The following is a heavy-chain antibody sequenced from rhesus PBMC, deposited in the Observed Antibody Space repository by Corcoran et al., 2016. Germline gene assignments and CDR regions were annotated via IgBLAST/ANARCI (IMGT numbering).Heavy chain of an antibody. V-gene: IGHV4-173*01. CDR3: ARGCSGFGCPLVNIDY. CDR1: GGSFSSHC. D-gene: IGHD2-21*01. J-gene: IGHJ4*01. Sequence: QLQLQESGPGLVKPSATLSLTCAVSGGSFSSHCCRWIRQPPGKGLEWIGRILYSGWTIDYNPSLKSRVTLSTDTSKNQFSLKLNSVTAADTAVYYCARGCSGFGCPLVNIDYWGQGVLVTVSS. CDR2: ILYSGWTI.